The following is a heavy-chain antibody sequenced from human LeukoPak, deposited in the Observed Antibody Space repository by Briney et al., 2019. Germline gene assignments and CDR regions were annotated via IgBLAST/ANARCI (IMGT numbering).Heavy chain of an antibody. CDR1: GYTFTGYY. CDR2: INPNSGGT. CDR3: ARVGGFDWLLFDY. J-gene: IGHJ4*02. D-gene: IGHD3-9*01. Sequence: ASVKVSCKASGYTFTGYYMHWVRQAPGQGLEWMGWINPNSGGTNYAQKFQGRVTMTRDTSISIAYMELRSLRSGDTAVYYCARVGGFDWLLFDYWGQGTLVTVSS. V-gene: IGHV1-2*02.